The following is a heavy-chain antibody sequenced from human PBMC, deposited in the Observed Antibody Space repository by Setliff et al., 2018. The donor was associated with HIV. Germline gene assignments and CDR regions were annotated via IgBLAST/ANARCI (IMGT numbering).Heavy chain of an antibody. CDR1: GFTFSYYT. Sequence: PGGSLRLSCAASGFTFSYYTMHWIRQTPDNGLEWVAVISYDGNSQYYADSVKGRFTLSRDNFRNTLYLQMNSLRAEDTAVYYCARASYYYDSSGWVDYWGQGTLVTVSS. CDR3: ARASYYYDSSGWVDY. V-gene: IGHV3-30*04. D-gene: IGHD3-22*01. J-gene: IGHJ4*02. CDR2: ISYDGNSQ.